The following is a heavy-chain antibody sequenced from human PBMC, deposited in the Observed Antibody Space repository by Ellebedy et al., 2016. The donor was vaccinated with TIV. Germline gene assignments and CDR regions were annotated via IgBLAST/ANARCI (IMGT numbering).Heavy chain of an antibody. CDR1: GGSISSSSYY. Sequence: MPSETLSLTCTVSGGSISSSSYYWGWIRQPPGKGLEWIGSIYYSGSTYYNPSLKRRVTISVDTSKNQFSLKLSSVTAADTAVYYCARHIMIGENDAFDIWGQGTMVTVSS. D-gene: IGHD3-10*02. J-gene: IGHJ3*02. V-gene: IGHV4-39*01. CDR2: IYYSGST. CDR3: ARHIMIGENDAFDI.